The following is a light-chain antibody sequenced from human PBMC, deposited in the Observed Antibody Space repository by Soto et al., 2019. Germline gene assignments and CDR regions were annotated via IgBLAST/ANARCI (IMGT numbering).Light chain of an antibody. J-gene: IGLJ3*02. CDR3: ETWDSNTRV. V-gene: IGLV4-60*02. Sequence: QAVVTQSSSASACLGSSVKLTCTLSSGHSSYIIAWHQQQPGKAPRYLMKLEGSGSYNKGSGVPDRFSGSSSGADRYLTISNLQFEDEADYYCETWDSNTRVFGGGTKVTVL. CDR1: SGHSSYI. CDR2: LEGSGSY.